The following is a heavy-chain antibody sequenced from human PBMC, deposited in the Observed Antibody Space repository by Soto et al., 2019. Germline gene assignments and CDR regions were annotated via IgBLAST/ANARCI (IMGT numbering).Heavy chain of an antibody. D-gene: IGHD3-3*01. V-gene: IGHV4-38-2*01. CDR2: IYHSGTT. Sequence: PSETLSLTCAVSGDSISSGYYWAWIRQPPRKGLEWVASIYHSGTTYYNPSLTSRVTISVDTSKNQFSLKLSSVTAADSAVYYCERTESVGYYPFCGQGKLVT. CDR1: GDSISSGYY. CDR3: ERTESVGYYPF. J-gene: IGHJ4*02.